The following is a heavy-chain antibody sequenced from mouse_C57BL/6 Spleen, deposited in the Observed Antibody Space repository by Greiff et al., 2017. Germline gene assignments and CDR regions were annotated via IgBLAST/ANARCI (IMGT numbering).Heavy chain of an antibody. J-gene: IGHJ4*01. CDR2: TDPSDSYT. Sequence: QVQLQQPGAELVMPGASVKLSCKASGYTFTSYWMHWVKQRPGQGLEWIGETDPSDSYTNYNQKFKGKSTLTVDKSSSTAYMQLSSLTSEDSAVYYCARPRYGSSYNYAMDYWGQGTSVTVSS. V-gene: IGHV1-69*01. D-gene: IGHD1-1*01. CDR3: ARPRYGSSYNYAMDY. CDR1: GYTFTSYW.